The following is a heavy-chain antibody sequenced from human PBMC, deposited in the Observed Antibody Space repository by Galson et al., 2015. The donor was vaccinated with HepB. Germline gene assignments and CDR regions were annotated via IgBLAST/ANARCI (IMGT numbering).Heavy chain of an antibody. V-gene: IGHV1-8*01. Sequence: SVKVSCKASGYTFTNYDINWVRQASGQGLEWMGWMNPDSGNTGYAQKFQSRVTMTRNTSISTAYLDLSSLRSEDTAVYYCARVGVVTAIDWYFDLWGRGTLVTVSS. J-gene: IGHJ2*01. CDR3: ARVGVVTAIDWYFDL. CDR1: GYTFTNYD. D-gene: IGHD2-21*02. CDR2: MNPDSGNT.